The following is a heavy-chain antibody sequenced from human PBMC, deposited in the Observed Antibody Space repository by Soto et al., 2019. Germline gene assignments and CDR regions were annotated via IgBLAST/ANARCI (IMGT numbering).Heavy chain of an antibody. Sequence: GGSLRLSCAASGFTFSSYAMHWVRQAPGKGLEWVAVISYDGSNKYYADSVKGRFTISRDNSKNTLYLQMNSLRAEDTAVYYCARSSGYSYGEDFDYWGQGTLVTVSS. D-gene: IGHD5-18*01. J-gene: IGHJ4*02. CDR3: ARSSGYSYGEDFDY. CDR2: ISYDGSNK. CDR1: GFTFSSYA. V-gene: IGHV3-30-3*01.